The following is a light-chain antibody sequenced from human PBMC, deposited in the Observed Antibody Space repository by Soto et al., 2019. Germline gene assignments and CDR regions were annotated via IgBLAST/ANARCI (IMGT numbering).Light chain of an antibody. CDR2: EVS. Sequence: QSALTQPASVSGSPGQSITISCTGTSSDVGGYNYVSWCQQHPGKAPKLMIYEVSNRPSGVSYRFSGSKSGNTASLTISGLQAEDEADYYCSSYTTSSTYVFGTGTKLTVL. CDR1: SSDVGGYNY. CDR3: SSYTTSSTYV. V-gene: IGLV2-14*01. J-gene: IGLJ1*01.